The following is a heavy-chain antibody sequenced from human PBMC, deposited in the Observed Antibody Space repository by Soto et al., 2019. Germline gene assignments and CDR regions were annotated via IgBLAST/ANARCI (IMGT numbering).Heavy chain of an antibody. D-gene: IGHD6-13*01. V-gene: IGHV3-23*01. CDR1: GFTFSSYA. Sequence: EVQLLESGGGLVQPGGSLRLSCAASGFTFSSYAMRWVRQAPGKGLEWVSAVSGSGGSTYYADSVKGRFTISRDNSKNTRRLQMNSLRAEDTAVYYCARRGPGTYFDYWGQGTLVTVSS. CDR2: VSGSGGST. CDR3: ARRGPGTYFDY. J-gene: IGHJ4*02.